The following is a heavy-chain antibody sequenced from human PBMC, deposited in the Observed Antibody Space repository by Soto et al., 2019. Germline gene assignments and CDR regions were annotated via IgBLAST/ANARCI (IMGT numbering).Heavy chain of an antibody. CDR2: IYYSGST. Sequence: SETLSLTCTVSGGSISSYYWSWIRQPPGKGLEWIGYIYYSGSTNYNPSLKSRVTISVDTSKNQFSLKLSSVTAADTAVYYCARLIVGATPLFDYWGQGTLVTVSS. CDR3: ARLIVGATPLFDY. J-gene: IGHJ4*02. CDR1: GGSISSYY. D-gene: IGHD1-26*01. V-gene: IGHV4-59*08.